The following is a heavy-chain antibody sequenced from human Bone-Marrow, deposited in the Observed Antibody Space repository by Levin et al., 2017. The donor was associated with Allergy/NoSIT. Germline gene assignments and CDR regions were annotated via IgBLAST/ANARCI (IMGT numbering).Heavy chain of an antibody. V-gene: IGHV3-30-3*01. J-gene: IGHJ4*02. CDR2: ISYDGSNK. D-gene: IGHD3-16*01. CDR1: GFTFSSYA. Sequence: PGGSLRLSCAASGFTFSSYAMHWVRQAPGKGLEWVAVISYDGSNKYYADSVKGRFTISRDNSKNTLYLQMNSLRAEDTAVYYCARTSSLWYFDYWGQGTLVTVSS. CDR3: ARTSSLWYFDY.